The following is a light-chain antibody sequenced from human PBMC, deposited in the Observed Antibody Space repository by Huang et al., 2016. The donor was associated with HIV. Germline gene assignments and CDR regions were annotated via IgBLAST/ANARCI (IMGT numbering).Light chain of an antibody. Sequence: EIVLTQSPGTLSLSPGERATLSCRASQSVGISFAWYQQKPGQAPRLLIYGASTRVTGIPDRFSGGGAGTDFTLSISRREPEDFAVYYCQQYERPPDTFGPGTKVNIK. J-gene: IGKJ3*01. CDR1: QSVGIS. CDR3: QQYERPPDT. CDR2: GAS. V-gene: IGKV3-20*01.